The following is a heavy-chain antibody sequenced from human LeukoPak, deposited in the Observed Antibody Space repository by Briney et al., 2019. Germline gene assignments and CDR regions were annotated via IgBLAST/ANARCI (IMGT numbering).Heavy chain of an antibody. V-gene: IGHV1-69*05. J-gene: IGHJ4*02. CDR2: IIPIFGTA. D-gene: IGHD3-16*01. CDR1: GGTFSSYA. CDR3: ARDRGKDYDYVWGSITDY. Sequence: GSSVKVSCKASGGTFSSYAISWVRQAPGQGLEWMGGIIPIFGTANYAQKLQGRVTMTTDTSTSTAYMELRSLRSDDTAVYYCARDRGKDYDYVWGSITDYWGQGTLVTVSS.